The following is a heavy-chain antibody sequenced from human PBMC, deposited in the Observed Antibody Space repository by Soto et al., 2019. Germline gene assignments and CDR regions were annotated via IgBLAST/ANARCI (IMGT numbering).Heavy chain of an antibody. J-gene: IGHJ5*02. CDR1: GFTFSSYW. CDR2: IKQDGSEK. Sequence: EVQLVESGGGLVQPGGSLRLSCAASGFTFSSYWMSWVRQAPGKGLEWVANIKQDGSEKYYVDSVKGRFTISRDNAKNSLYLQMNSLRAEDTAVYYCARGGSGIRNNYAGALVDPWGQGTLVTVSS. CDR3: ARGGSGIRNNYAGALVDP. V-gene: IGHV3-7*01. D-gene: IGHD1-20*01.